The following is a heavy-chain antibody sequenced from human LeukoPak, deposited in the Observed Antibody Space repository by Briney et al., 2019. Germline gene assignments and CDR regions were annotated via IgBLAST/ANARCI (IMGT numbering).Heavy chain of an antibody. CDR1: GYTFTGYY. V-gene: IGHV1-2*02. J-gene: IGHJ4*02. D-gene: IGHD2-2*01. Sequence: ASVKVSCKASGYTFTGYYMHWVRQAPGQGLEWMGWINPNSGGTNYAQKFQGRVIMTRDTSISTAYMELSRLRSDDTAVYYCAREGGRYCSSTSCYLYYSGQGTLVTVSS. CDR2: INPNSGGT. CDR3: AREGGRYCSSTSCYLYY.